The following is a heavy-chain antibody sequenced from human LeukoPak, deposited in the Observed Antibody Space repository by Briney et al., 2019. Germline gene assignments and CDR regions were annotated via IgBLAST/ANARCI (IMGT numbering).Heavy chain of an antibody. CDR1: GYTFTGYY. CDR3: ARGGEQWLVRMFYYMDV. J-gene: IGHJ6*03. Sequence: ASVKVSCKASGYTFTGYYMHWVRQAPGQGLEWMGWINPNSGGTNYAQKFQGRVTMTRDTSISTAYMELSRLRSDDTAVYYCARGGEQWLVRMFYYMDVWGKGTTVTISS. D-gene: IGHD6-19*01. V-gene: IGHV1-2*02. CDR2: INPNSGGT.